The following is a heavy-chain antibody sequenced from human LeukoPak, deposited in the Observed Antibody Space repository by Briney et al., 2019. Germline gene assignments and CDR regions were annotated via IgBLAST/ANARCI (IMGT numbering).Heavy chain of an antibody. Sequence: SETLSLTCTISGGSISSYYWSWVRQPPGKGLEWIGYIYYSGSTNYNPSLTSRVTISLDTSKNQFSLKTSSVTAADTAVYYCARRSDSGHYLNWFDPWGQGTLVTVSS. D-gene: IGHD4-17*01. J-gene: IGHJ5*02. CDR1: GGSISSYY. V-gene: IGHV4-59*08. CDR3: ARRSDSGHYLNWFDP. CDR2: IYYSGST.